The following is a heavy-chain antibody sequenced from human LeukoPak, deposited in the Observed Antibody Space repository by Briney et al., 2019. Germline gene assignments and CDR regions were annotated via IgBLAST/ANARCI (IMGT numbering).Heavy chain of an antibody. CDR2: ISGSGGST. CDR1: GFTFSSYA. D-gene: IGHD6-6*01. CDR3: AKDHHPTYSSSSEYFDY. Sequence: GGSLRLSCAASGFTFSSYAMSWVRQAPGKGLEWVSAISGSGGSTYYADSVKGRFTISRDNSKNTLYLQMNSLRAEDTAVYYCAKDHHPTYSSSSEYFDYWGQGTLVTVSS. J-gene: IGHJ4*02. V-gene: IGHV3-23*01.